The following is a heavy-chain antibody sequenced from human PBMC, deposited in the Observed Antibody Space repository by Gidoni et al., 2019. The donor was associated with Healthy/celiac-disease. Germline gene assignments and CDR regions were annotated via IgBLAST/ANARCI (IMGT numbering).Heavy chain of an antibody. CDR1: GGSLSSYY. V-gene: IGHV4-4*07. Sequence: QVQLQESGPGLVKPSETLSLTCTVSGGSLSSYYWSWIRQPAGKGLEWIGRIYTSGSTNYNPSLKSRVTMSVDTSKNQFALKLSSVTAADTAVYYCARARYCSGGSCYAFDYWGQGTLVTVSS. D-gene: IGHD2-15*01. J-gene: IGHJ4*02. CDR3: ARARYCSGGSCYAFDY. CDR2: IYTSGST.